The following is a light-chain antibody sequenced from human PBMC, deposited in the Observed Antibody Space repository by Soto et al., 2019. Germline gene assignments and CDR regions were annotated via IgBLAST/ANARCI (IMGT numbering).Light chain of an antibody. J-gene: IGLJ1*01. V-gene: IGLV1-40*01. CDR2: GNM. CDR3: QSYDSSLSAYV. Sequence: QSVLAQPPSVSGAPGQRVTISCTGSSSNLGADYDVHWYQLLPGTAPKLLIYGNMNRPSGVPDRFSGSKSATSASLAITGLQAEDEADYYCQSYDSSLSAYVFGAGTKVTVL. CDR1: SSNLGADYD.